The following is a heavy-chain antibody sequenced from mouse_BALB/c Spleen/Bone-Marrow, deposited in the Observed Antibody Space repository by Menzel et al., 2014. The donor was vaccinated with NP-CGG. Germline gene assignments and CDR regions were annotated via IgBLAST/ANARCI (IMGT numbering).Heavy chain of an antibody. J-gene: IGHJ2*01. D-gene: IGHD4-1*01. CDR3: TRGGNWDDFDY. Sequence: EVQGVESGGGLVQPGGSRKLSCAASGFTFRSFGMHWVRQAPEKGLEWVAYISSDSSAVYYADTVKGRLTISRDNPKNTLFLQMTSLRSEDTAMYYCTRGGNWDDFDYWGQGTTLTVSS. V-gene: IGHV5-17*02. CDR1: GFTFRSFG. CDR2: ISSDSSAV.